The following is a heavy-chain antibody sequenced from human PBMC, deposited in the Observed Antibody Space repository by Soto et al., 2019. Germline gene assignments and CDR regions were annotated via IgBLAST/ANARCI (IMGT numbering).Heavy chain of an antibody. J-gene: IGHJ6*02. CDR3: ARESHIVVVTAILDYYYGMDV. CDR1: GGSFSGYY. D-gene: IGHD2-21*02. CDR2: INHSGST. Sequence: KTSETLSLTCAVYGGSFSGYYWSWIRQPPGKGLEWIGEINHSGSTNYNPSLKSRVTISVDTSKNQFSLKLSSVTAADTAVYYCARESHIVVVTAILDYYYGMDVWGQGTTVTVSS. V-gene: IGHV4-34*01.